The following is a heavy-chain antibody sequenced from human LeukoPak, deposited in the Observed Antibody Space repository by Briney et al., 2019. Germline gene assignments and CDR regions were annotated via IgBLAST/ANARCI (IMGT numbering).Heavy chain of an antibody. CDR3: ARGDCSGGSCYSSRFDP. J-gene: IGHJ5*02. CDR1: GGSISSYY. D-gene: IGHD2-15*01. Sequence: SVTLSLTCTVSGGSISSYYWSWIRQPPGKGLEWIGYIYYSGSTNYSPSLKSRLTISVDKSKNQFSLKLSSVTAADTAVYYCARGDCSGGSCYSSRFDPWGQGTLVTVSS. V-gene: IGHV4-59*12. CDR2: IYYSGST.